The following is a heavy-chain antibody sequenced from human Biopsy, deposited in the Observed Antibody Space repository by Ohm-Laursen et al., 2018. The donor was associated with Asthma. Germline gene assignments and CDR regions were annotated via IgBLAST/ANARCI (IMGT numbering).Heavy chain of an antibody. D-gene: IGHD2-2*01. CDR2: INSVFGTT. J-gene: IGHJ4*02. Sequence: SSVKVPCKSLGGTFNTYVIGWVRQAPGQGLEWMGGINSVFGTTNYPQKFQDRVTITADDSTSTVYMELSSLRSEDTAVYYCARKAGSCISRTCYSLDFWGQGTLVTVSS. CDR3: ARKAGSCISRTCYSLDF. CDR1: GGTFNTYV. V-gene: IGHV1-69*01.